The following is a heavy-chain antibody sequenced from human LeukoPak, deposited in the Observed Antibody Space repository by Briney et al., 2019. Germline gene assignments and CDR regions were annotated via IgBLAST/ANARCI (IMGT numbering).Heavy chain of an antibody. V-gene: IGHV1-2*02. CDR2: INPKTCDT. D-gene: IGHD5-12*01. Sequence: GSVKVSCKASGYIFTGYYMHWVRQAPGQGLEWMGWINPKTCDTHYAQKFQGRVTMTRDTSISTVFMELSRLRSDDTAVFYCARVAGYDPEEYFDYWGQGTLVTVSS. J-gene: IGHJ4*02. CDR3: ARVAGYDPEEYFDY. CDR1: GYIFTGYY.